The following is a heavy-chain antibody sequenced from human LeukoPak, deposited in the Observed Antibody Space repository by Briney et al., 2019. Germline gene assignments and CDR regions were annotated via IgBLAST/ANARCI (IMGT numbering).Heavy chain of an antibody. Sequence: SETLSLTCTVSGGSISSYYWSWIRQPPGKGLEWIGYIYYSGSTNYNPSLKSRVTISVDTSKNQFSLKLSSVTAADTAVYYCAREGVGGGYEKFTATYGMDVWGQGTTVTVSS. CDR1: GGSISSYY. CDR3: AREGVGGGYEKFTATYGMDV. V-gene: IGHV4-59*12. CDR2: IYYSGST. J-gene: IGHJ6*02. D-gene: IGHD5-12*01.